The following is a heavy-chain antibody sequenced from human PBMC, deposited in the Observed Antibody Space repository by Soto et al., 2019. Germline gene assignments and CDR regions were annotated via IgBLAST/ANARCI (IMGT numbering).Heavy chain of an antibody. D-gene: IGHD5-12*01. Sequence: EVPLLESGGGLVQPGGSLRLSCAASGFTFSSYAMSWVRQAPGTGLEWVSVISTSGGSTYYADSVKGRFTISRDNSKNTLYLQMNSLRAEDTAVYYCAKDVGGYSGYAFDYWGQGTLVTVSS. J-gene: IGHJ4*02. CDR3: AKDVGGYSGYAFDY. V-gene: IGHV3-23*01. CDR2: ISTSGGST. CDR1: GFTFSSYA.